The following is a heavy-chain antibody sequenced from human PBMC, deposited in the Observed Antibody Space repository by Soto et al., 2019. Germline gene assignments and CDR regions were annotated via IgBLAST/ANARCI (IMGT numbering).Heavy chain of an antibody. CDR1: GGTFSGYA. D-gene: IGHD2-2*01. J-gene: IGHJ5*02. CDR2: IIPIFGTA. Sequence: SVKVCCKASGGTFSGYAISWVRQAPGQGLEWMGGIIPIFGTANNAQKFQGRVTITADESTSTAYMELSSLRSEDTAVYYCARELVVVGHRGFDPWGQGTLVTVSS. V-gene: IGHV1-69*13. CDR3: ARELVVVGHRGFDP.